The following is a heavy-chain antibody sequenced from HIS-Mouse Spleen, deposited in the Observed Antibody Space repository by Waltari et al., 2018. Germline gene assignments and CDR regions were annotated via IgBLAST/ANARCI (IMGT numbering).Heavy chain of an antibody. CDR1: GGSISSSSYY. J-gene: IGHJ2*01. CDR3: AREIPYSSSWYDWYFDL. Sequence: QLQLQESGPGLVKPSETLSLTCTVSGGSISSSSYYWGWIRQPPGKGLEWIGSIYYSGDTYSSPSLKSRVTISVDPSKNQFSLKLSSVTAADTAVYYCAREIPYSSSWYDWYFDLWGRGTLVTVSS. V-gene: IGHV4-39*07. CDR2: IYYSGDT. D-gene: IGHD6-13*01.